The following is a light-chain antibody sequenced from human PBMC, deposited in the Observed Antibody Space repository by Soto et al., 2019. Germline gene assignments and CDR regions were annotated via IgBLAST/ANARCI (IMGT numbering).Light chain of an antibody. CDR2: AAS. V-gene: IGKV1-17*01. J-gene: IGKJ1*01. CDR3: PQQNNYHPT. Sequence: DIQMTQSPSSLSSSVGDRVTITCRARQDIRNDLGWYQQKPGKAPKRLIYAASRLQSGVPSRFFRSGSGTAFTLTTSSLQPEDFETDNGPQQNNYHPTFGQGTMVE. CDR1: QDIRND.